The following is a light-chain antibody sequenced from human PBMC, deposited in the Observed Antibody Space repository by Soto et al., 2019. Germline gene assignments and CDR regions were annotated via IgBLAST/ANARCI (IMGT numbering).Light chain of an antibody. J-gene: IGLJ3*02. CDR1: SSDVGGYNY. V-gene: IGLV2-14*01. CDR2: EVS. CDR3: SSYTSSNTWV. Sequence: QSALTQPASVSGSPGQSITISCTGTSSDVGGYNYVSWYQQHPGKVPRLMIYEVSNRPSGLSNRFSGSKSGNTASLTISGLQAEDEADYYCSSYTSSNTWVFGGGTKLTAL.